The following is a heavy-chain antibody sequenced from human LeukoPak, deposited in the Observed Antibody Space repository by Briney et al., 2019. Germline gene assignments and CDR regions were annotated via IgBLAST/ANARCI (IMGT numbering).Heavy chain of an antibody. CDR1: GGTFSSYA. CDR3: ARDLYYYDSSGDAFDI. V-gene: IGHV1-18*01. J-gene: IGHJ3*02. D-gene: IGHD3-22*01. Sequence: ASVKVSCKASGGTFSSYAISWVRQAPGQGLEWMGWISAYNGNTNYAQKLQGRVTMTTDTSTSTAYMELRSLRSDDTAVYYCARDLYYYDSSGDAFDIWGQGTMVTVSS. CDR2: ISAYNGNT.